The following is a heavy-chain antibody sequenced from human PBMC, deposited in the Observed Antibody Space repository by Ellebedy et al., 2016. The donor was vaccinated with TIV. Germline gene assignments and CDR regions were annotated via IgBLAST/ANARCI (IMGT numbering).Heavy chain of an antibody. V-gene: IGHV3-23*01. CDR3: AKSEPYSSGWYVGGFDY. J-gene: IGHJ4*02. CDR1: GFTFTSYA. Sequence: GGSLRLSXAASGFTFTSYAMSWVRQAPGKGLEWVSGISGSGGSAYYADSVKGRFTISRDNSKNTLYLQMNSLRAEDTAVHYCAKSEPYSSGWYVGGFDYWGQGILVTVSS. D-gene: IGHD6-19*01. CDR2: ISGSGGSA.